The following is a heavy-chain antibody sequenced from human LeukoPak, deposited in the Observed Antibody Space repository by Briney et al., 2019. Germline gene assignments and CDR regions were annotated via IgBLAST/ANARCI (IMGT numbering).Heavy chain of an antibody. V-gene: IGHV3-74*01. D-gene: IGHD6-25*01. CDR3: TRGGSSRYTISY. CDR2: INSDGSNT. Sequence: GGSRRLSCAASGFTFSNYWMHWVRQAPGKGLVWVSRINSDGSNTTYADSVKGRFTISRDNAKNTLYVQMNSLRAEDTAVYYCTRGGSSRYTISYWGQGPLVTVSS. J-gene: IGHJ4*02. CDR1: GFTFSNYW.